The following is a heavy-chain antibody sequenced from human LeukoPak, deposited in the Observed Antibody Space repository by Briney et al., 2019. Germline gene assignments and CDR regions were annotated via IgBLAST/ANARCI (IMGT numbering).Heavy chain of an antibody. Sequence: ASVKVSCKASGYIFTRYGISWVRQAPGQGLEWMGRINPNSGGTNYAQKFQGRVTMTRDTSISTAYMELSRLRSDDTAVYYCARDPGITGTTCWFDPWGQGTLVTVSS. CDR3: ARDPGITGTTCWFDP. V-gene: IGHV1-2*06. CDR2: INPNSGGT. CDR1: GYIFTRYG. D-gene: IGHD1-7*01. J-gene: IGHJ5*02.